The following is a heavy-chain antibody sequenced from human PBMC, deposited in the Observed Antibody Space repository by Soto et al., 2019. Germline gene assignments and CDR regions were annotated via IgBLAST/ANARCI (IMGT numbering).Heavy chain of an antibody. D-gene: IGHD2-2*01. Sequence: QVQLVQSGAEVKKPGASVKVSCKASGYTFTSYDINWVRQATGQGLEWMGWMNPNSGNTGYAQKFQGRVTMTRNTSISTAYMELSSLRSEDPAVYYCARGPGCISNSCPYYFDYWGQGTLVTVSS. CDR2: MNPNSGNT. CDR3: ARGPGCISNSCPYYFDY. V-gene: IGHV1-8*01. J-gene: IGHJ4*02. CDR1: GYTFTSYD.